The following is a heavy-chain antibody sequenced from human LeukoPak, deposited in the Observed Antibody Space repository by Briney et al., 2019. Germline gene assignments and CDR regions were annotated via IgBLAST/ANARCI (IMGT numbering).Heavy chain of an antibody. D-gene: IGHD4-23*01. J-gene: IGHJ5*02. V-gene: IGHV5-51*01. Sequence: GASLQISCNGSGYRFSNYWIGWVRQMPGKDLEWMGLIYPSDSDTRYSPSFQGQVTISADKSISTAYVQWSSLKASDTAIYYCARQEVTGGNWFDPWGQGTLVTVSS. CDR3: ARQEVTGGNWFDP. CDR2: IYPSDSDT. CDR1: GYRFSNYW.